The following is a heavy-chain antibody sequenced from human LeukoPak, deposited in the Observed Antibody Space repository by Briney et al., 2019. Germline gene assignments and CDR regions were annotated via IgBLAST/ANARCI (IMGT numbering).Heavy chain of an antibody. CDR1: GFTFGDYA. Sequence: GGPMRLSCTASGFTFGDYAMSWVRQAPGKGLEWVGLIRSKTYGGAIEYAASVKGRFTISRDDSKSIAYLQMNSLKTEDTAVYYCTRGLVVHYWGQGTHGPVSS. D-gene: IGHD2-8*01. V-gene: IGHV3-49*04. J-gene: IGHJ4*02. CDR2: IRSKTYGGAI. CDR3: TRGLVVHY.